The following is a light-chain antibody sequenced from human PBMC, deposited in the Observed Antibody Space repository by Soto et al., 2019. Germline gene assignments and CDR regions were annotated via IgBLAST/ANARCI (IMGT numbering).Light chain of an antibody. CDR3: QQYYSTPQT. CDR2: WAS. CDR1: QSVLYSSNNKNN. J-gene: IGKJ1*01. Sequence: DIVMTQSPDSLAVSLGERATINCKSSQSVLYSSNNKNNLAWYQQKPGQPPKLLIYWASTRESGVPDRFSGSGSGTDFTLTISSLQAEDVAVYYCQQYYSTPQTFGQGTQVEIK. V-gene: IGKV4-1*01.